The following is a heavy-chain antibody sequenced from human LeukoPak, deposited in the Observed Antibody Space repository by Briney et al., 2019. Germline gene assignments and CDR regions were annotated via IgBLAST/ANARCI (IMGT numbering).Heavy chain of an antibody. CDR1: GGSISSYY. Sequence: SETLSLTCTVSGGSISSYYWSWVRQPPGGGLEWSGYIYYSGSTNYNPSLKSRVTISVDTSKNQFSLELSSVTAADTAVYYCARSEEWLGQYYFEYWGQGTLVTVSS. D-gene: IGHD6-19*01. V-gene: IGHV4-59*01. J-gene: IGHJ4*02. CDR2: IYYSGST. CDR3: ARSEEWLGQYYFEY.